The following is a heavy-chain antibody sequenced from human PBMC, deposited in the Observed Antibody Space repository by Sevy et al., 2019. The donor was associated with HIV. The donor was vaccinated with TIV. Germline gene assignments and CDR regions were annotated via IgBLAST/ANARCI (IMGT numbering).Heavy chain of an antibody. Sequence: LSLTCTVSGGSISSTSYYWGWVRQAPGKGLEWVSAISGSGGSTYYADSVKGRFTISRDNSKNTLYLQMNSLRAQDTAVYYCAKGQDLTGSHYFDYWGQGTLVTVSS. CDR3: AKGQDLTGSHYFDY. CDR2: ISGSGGST. CDR1: GGSISSTSYY. J-gene: IGHJ4*02. D-gene: IGHD3-9*01. V-gene: IGHV3-23*01.